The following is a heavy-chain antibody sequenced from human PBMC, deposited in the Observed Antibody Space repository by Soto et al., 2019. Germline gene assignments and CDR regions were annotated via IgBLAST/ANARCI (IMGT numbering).Heavy chain of an antibody. CDR2: ISGSGGST. CDR3: AKDQDYYDSSGYLVTDY. CDR1: GFTFSSYA. J-gene: IGHJ4*02. V-gene: IGHV3-23*01. D-gene: IGHD3-22*01. Sequence: GGSLRLSCAASGFTFSSYAMSWVRQAPGKGLEWVSAISGSGGSTYYADSVKGRFTISRDNSKNTLYLQMNSLRAEDTAVYYCAKDQDYYDSSGYLVTDYWGQGTLVTVSS.